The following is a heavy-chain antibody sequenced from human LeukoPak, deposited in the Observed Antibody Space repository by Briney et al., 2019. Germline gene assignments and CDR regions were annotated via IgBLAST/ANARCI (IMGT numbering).Heavy chain of an antibody. J-gene: IGHJ3*02. CDR3: ARARPGNFWSGYPSDAFDI. CDR2: IKSKTDGGTT. CDR1: GFTFSNAW. D-gene: IGHD3-3*01. V-gene: IGHV3-15*01. Sequence: GGSLRLSCAASGFTFSNAWMSWVRQAPGKGLEWVGRIKSKTDGGTTDYAAPVKGRFTISRDDSKNTLYLQMNSLKTEDTAVYYCARARPGNFWSGYPSDAFDIWGQGTMVTVSS.